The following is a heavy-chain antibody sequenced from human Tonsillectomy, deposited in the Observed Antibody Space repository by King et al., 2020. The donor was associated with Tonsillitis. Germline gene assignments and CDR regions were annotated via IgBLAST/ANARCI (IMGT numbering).Heavy chain of an antibody. J-gene: IGHJ4*02. Sequence: TLKESGPTLVKPTQTLTLTCTLSGFSITSSGVGVGWIRQSPGKALEWLALIYWDDDKRYSPSPQSRLVSTKDTSNNQVVLTVTNMDRVDTGTYYWARRGGWSVGNGWNEGVFDLWGQGILVSVST. CDR3: ARRGGWSVGNGWNEGVFDL. V-gene: IGHV2-5*02. CDR1: GFSITSSGVG. D-gene: IGHD1-1*01. CDR2: IYWDDDK.